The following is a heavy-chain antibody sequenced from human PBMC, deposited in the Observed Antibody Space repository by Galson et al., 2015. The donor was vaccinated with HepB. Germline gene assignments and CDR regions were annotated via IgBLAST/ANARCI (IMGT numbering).Heavy chain of an antibody. D-gene: IGHD2-15*01. CDR2: INPGGGST. CDR3: AREKYSGTPYYYGMDV. J-gene: IGHJ6*02. CDR1: GYTFTNYY. Sequence: SVKVSCKASGYTFTNYYMHWVRQAPGQGLEWMGIINPGGGSTSYAQKFQGRVTMTRGTSTSTVYMELSSLRSEDTAVYYCAREKYSGTPYYYGMDVWGQGTTVTVSS. V-gene: IGHV1-46*03.